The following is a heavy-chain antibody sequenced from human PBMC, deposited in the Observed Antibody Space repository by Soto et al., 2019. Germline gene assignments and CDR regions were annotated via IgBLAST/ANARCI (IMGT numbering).Heavy chain of an antibody. V-gene: IGHV3-23*01. CDR1: AFTFSRYG. D-gene: IGHD3-3*01. CDR3: ATDVAIFGVEDCRSDYYYGMDV. Sequence: GGSMRLSCAPSAFTFSRYGMRWVRHPPGKGLEWVSTISGRGGSTNYSVSVKGGFTISRDNSKSTVYLQMNSWRAEDTAVYYCATDVAIFGVEDCRSDYYYGMDVWGQGTMVTVSS. J-gene: IGHJ6*02. CDR2: ISGRGGST.